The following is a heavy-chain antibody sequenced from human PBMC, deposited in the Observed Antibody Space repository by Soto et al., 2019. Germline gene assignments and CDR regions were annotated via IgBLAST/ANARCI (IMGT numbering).Heavy chain of an antibody. CDR3: ARTKDIWSGHSGGMDV. CDR1: GGTFSSYA. J-gene: IGHJ6*02. CDR2: SIPIFGTA. D-gene: IGHD3-3*01. V-gene: IGHV1-69*12. Sequence: QVQLVQAGAEVEKPVSSVNVSCKASGGTFSSYAIRWVRQAPGQGFEWMGGSIPIFGTANYAQKFQGRVTITADESTSTAYMELSSLRSEDTAVYYCARTKDIWSGHSGGMDVWGQGTTVTVSS.